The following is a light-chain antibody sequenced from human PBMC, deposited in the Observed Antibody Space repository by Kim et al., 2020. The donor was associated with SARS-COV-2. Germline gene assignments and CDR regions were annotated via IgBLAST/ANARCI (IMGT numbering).Light chain of an antibody. V-gene: IGLV1-44*01. Sequence: ELTQPPSASGTPGQRVTISCSGSSSNIGSNSVSWYLQLPGATPKLLIYANDQRPSGVPDRFSGSKSGTSASLAISGLRSADEASYYCAAWDDSLFYVFGTGTKVTV. CDR1: SSNIGSNS. CDR2: AND. CDR3: AAWDDSLFYV. J-gene: IGLJ1*01.